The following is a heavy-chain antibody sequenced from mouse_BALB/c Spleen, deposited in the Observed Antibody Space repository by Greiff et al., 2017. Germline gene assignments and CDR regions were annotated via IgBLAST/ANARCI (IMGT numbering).Heavy chain of an antibody. J-gene: IGHJ3*01. Sequence: VQLQQSGAELVKPGASVKLSCTASGFNIKDTYMHWVKQRPEQGLEWIGRIDPANGNTKYDPKFQGKATITADTSSNTAYLQLSSLTSEDTAVYYCAPIYYGNYGFAYWGQGTLVTVSA. CDR3: APIYYGNYGFAY. D-gene: IGHD2-1*01. CDR1: GFNIKDTY. V-gene: IGHV14-3*02. CDR2: IDPANGNT.